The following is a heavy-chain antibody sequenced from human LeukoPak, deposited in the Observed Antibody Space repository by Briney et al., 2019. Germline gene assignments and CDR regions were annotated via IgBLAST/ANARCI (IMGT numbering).Heavy chain of an antibody. CDR2: IYYGGTN. CDR1: GGSISSWTYY. CDR3: AYGSNSAADH. J-gene: IGHJ4*02. D-gene: IGHD4-23*01. Sequence: PSETLSLTCTVSGGSISSWTYYWGWIRQPPGKGLEWIGTIYYGGTNCYNPSLKSRVTISVDTSKNQFSLNLNSVTAADTAVYYCAYGSNSAADHWGQGTLVTVSS. V-gene: IGHV4-39*01.